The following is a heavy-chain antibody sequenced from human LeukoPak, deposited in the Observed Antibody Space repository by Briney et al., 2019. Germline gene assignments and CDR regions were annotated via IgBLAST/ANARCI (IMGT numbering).Heavy chain of an antibody. CDR3: ARGQLYLGY. CDR1: GFTFNSYG. Sequence: GGSLRLSCAASGFTFNSYGMNWVRQAPGKGLEWVSYITSSSTTTHYADSVKGRFTISRDNAKNSLYLQMNSLRDEDTAVYYCARGQLYLGYWGQGTLVTVSS. CDR2: ITSSSTTT. D-gene: IGHD5-18*01. V-gene: IGHV3-48*02. J-gene: IGHJ4*02.